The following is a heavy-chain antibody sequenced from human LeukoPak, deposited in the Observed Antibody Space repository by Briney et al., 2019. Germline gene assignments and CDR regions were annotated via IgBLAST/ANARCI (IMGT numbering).Heavy chain of an antibody. CDR2: ISGSAVGT. CDR3: AKDLSGYYCDSFDY. Sequence: GGSLRLSCAASGFTFSSYAVSWVRQAPGKGLEWVSTISGSAVGTYYVDSVKGRFTTSRDNSKNTLYLQMNSLRAEDTAVYYCAKDLSGYYCDSFDYWGQGTLVTVSS. J-gene: IGHJ4*02. CDR1: GFTFSSYA. V-gene: IGHV3-23*01. D-gene: IGHD3-22*01.